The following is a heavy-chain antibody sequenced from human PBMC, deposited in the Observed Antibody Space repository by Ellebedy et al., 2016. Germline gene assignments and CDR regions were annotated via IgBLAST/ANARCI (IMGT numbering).Heavy chain of an antibody. Sequence: GESLKISCAASGFTLNNYAMTWIRQAAGEGLEWVSAITGDTATTYYADSVKGRFTISRDNSRNTLYLQMNSLTADDTAVYFCVKSGHSYAWSYWGQGTLVTVSS. CDR3: VKSGHSYAWSY. V-gene: IGHV3-23*01. CDR2: ITGDTATT. CDR1: GFTLNNYA. J-gene: IGHJ4*02. D-gene: IGHD5-18*01.